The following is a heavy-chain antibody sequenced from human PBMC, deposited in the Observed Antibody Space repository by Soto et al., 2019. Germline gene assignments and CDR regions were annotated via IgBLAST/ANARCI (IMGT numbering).Heavy chain of an antibody. CDR2: VSGSGLST. CDR1: GFTLRSFD. J-gene: IGHJ6*03. Sequence: GGSLILTCAASGFTLRSFDMTWVRQAPGKGLDWVSTVSGSGLSTTYADSVKGRFTISRDNAKNTLYLQVNSLRAEDTAVYYCVRIFYYYYMDVWGRGTTVTVSS. D-gene: IGHD3-10*01. CDR3: VRIFYYYYMDV. V-gene: IGHV3-23*01.